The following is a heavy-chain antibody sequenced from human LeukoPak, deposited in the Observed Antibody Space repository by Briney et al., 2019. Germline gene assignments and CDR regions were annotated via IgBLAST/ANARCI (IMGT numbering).Heavy chain of an antibody. Sequence: GKSLRHSCAASGFTFYTIGMHWVRQAPGKGLEWVAVISFDGSITYYADSVKGRFTISRDNSKNTLFLQMNSLRPEDTAVYYCAKDRNVGLDAIDVWGQGTLVTVSS. V-gene: IGHV3-30*18. J-gene: IGHJ3*01. CDR3: AKDRNVGLDAIDV. CDR1: GFTFYTIG. CDR2: ISFDGSIT. D-gene: IGHD3-10*02.